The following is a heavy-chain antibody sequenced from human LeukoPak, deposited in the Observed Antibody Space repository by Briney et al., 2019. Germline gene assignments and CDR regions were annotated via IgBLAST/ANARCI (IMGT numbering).Heavy chain of an antibody. V-gene: IGHV3-21*01. CDR3: ARFDYADYLAFDY. J-gene: IGHJ4*02. CDR1: GFSFSSFT. CDR2: ICITGTHI. Sequence: GASLSLARAPSGFSFSSFTIRWVRHAPGGGVGCVSSICITGTHIHYADSVKGRFTISRDNAKNSLYLQMNSLRAEDTAVYYCARFDYADYLAFDYWGQGTLVTVSS. D-gene: IGHD4-17*01.